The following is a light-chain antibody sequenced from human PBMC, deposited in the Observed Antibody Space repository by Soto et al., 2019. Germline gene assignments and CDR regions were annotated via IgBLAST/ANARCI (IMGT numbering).Light chain of an antibody. V-gene: IGLV2-23*01. CDR1: SSDVGSYNL. CDR2: EGS. Sequence: QSALTQPASVSGSPGQSITISCTGTSSDVGSYNLVSWYQQHPGKAPKLMIYEGSKRPSGVSNRFSGSKSGNTASLTISGLQAEDEADYYCCSFAGSREFGEGTKLTVL. CDR3: CSFAGSRE. J-gene: IGLJ3*02.